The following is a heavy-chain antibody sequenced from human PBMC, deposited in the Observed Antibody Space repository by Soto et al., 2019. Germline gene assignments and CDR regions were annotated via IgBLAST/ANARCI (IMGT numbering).Heavy chain of an antibody. CDR3: AKGRNNYYDSSGRRDAFDI. Sequence: GGSLRLSCAASGFTFSSYAMSWVRQAPGKGLEWVSAISGSGGSTYYADSVKGRFTISRDNSKNTLYLQMNSLRAEDTAVYYCAKGRNNYYDSSGRRDAFDIWGQGTMVTVSS. V-gene: IGHV3-23*01. CDR1: GFTFSSYA. J-gene: IGHJ3*02. CDR2: ISGSGGST. D-gene: IGHD3-22*01.